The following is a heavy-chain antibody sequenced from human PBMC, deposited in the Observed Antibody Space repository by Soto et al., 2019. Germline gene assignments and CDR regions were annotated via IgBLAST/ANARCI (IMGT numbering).Heavy chain of an antibody. CDR1: GFTFSSYG. J-gene: IGHJ4*02. V-gene: IGHV3-30*18. CDR2: ISYDGSNK. D-gene: IGHD2-2*01. Sequence: LRLSCAASGFTFSSYGMHWVRQAPGKGLEWVAVISYDGSNKYYADSVKGRFTISRDNSKNTLYLQMNSLRAEDTAVYYCAKDRPFYCSSTSCYGNYFDYWGQGTLVTVSS. CDR3: AKDRPFYCSSTSCYGNYFDY.